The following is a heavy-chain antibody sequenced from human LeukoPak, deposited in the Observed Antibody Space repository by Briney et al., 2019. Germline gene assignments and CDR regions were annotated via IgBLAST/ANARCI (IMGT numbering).Heavy chain of an antibody. Sequence: GGSLRLSCEASGVTFNSYVMSWVRQAPGKGPEWVSGISGSGSGSYYADSVKGRFAISRDNSKNTLYLQMNSLRVEDTAVYYCVQEGPRGLAFDIWGQGTKVTVSS. CDR2: ISGSGSGS. CDR1: GVTFNSYV. V-gene: IGHV3-23*01. CDR3: VQEGPRGLAFDI. J-gene: IGHJ3*02.